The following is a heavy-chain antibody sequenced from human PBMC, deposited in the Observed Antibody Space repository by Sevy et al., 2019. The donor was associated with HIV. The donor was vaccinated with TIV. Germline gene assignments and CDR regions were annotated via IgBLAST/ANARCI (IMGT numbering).Heavy chain of an antibody. J-gene: IGHJ6*02. V-gene: IGHV3-21*01. CDR3: ARDGSSSWYRGRYYGMDV. D-gene: IGHD6-13*01. CDR1: GFTFSSYS. CDR2: ISSSSSYI. Sequence: GGSLRLSCAASGFTFSSYSMNWVRQAPGKGLERVSSISSSSSYIYYADSVKGRFTISRDNAKNSLYLQMNSLRAEDTAVYYCARDGSSSWYRGRYYGMDVWGQGTTVTVSS.